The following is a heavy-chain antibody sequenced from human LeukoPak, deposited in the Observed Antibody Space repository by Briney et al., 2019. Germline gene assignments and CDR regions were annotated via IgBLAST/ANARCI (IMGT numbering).Heavy chain of an antibody. J-gene: IGHJ6*02. CDR1: GFTFSSNW. V-gene: IGHV3-7*03. CDR3: ARNNGMDV. CDR2: VNRDGSET. Sequence: GGSLRLSCATSGFTFSSNWMSWVRHVPGRGPEWVANVNRDGSETYYLDSVKGRFTISKDNAKNSLYLQMNSLRAEDTALYHCARNNGMDVWGQGTTVIVSS.